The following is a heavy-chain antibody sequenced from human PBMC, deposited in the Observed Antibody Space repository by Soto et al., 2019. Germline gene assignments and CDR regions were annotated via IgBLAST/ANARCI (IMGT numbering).Heavy chain of an antibody. D-gene: IGHD1-26*01. CDR3: PREVCGGFHFDY. CDR2: TWSDGNNK. J-gene: IGHJ4*02. V-gene: IGHV3-33*01. Sequence: PAGSLRLSCGASGFTFSTYGIHWVRQAPGKGQEWVAVTWSDGNNKYYADSALSRLTISRENSKNKQYLQMNSLRAEDTAADYYPREVCGGFHFDYWGQGTLVTVSS. CDR1: GFTFSTYG.